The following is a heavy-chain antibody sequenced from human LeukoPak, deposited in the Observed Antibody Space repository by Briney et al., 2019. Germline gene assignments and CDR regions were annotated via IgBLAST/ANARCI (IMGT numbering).Heavy chain of an antibody. CDR1: GFTFSSYG. CDR2: ISCDGSNK. V-gene: IGHV3-30*18. J-gene: IGHJ4*02. D-gene: IGHD5-12*01. CDR3: AKDEGLGYEPTDSDY. Sequence: GGSLRLSCAASGFTFSSYGMHWVRQAPGKGLEWVAVISCDGSNKYYADSVKGRFTISRDNSKNTLYLQMNSLRAEDTAVYYCAKDEGLGYEPTDSDYWGQGTLVTVSS.